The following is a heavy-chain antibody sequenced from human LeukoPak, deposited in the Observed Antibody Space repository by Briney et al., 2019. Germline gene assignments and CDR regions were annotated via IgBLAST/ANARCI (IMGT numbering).Heavy chain of an antibody. Sequence: PGGSLRLSCAASGLTLCSYAMSWGRQAPGKGLERVSAISGSGSSTYYADSVKGRFTISRDNSKNTLYLQMNSLRAEDTAVYYGAKDVVRGDHGGWYFDYWGQGTLVTVSS. CDR1: GLTLCSYA. J-gene: IGHJ4*02. D-gene: IGHD3-10*01. CDR3: AKDVVRGDHGGWYFDY. CDR2: ISGSGSST. V-gene: IGHV3-23*01.